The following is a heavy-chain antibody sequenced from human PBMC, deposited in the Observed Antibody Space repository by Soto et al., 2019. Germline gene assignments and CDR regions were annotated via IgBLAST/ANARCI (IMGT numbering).Heavy chain of an antibody. V-gene: IGHV4-34*01. J-gene: IGHJ4*02. Sequence: QVQLQQWGAGLLKPSETLSLTCAVYGGSFGGYYWSWIRQPPGKGLEWIGEINHSGSTNYNPSLKSRVTISVDTSKNQFSLKLSSVTAAYTAVYYCARLLDYWGQGTLVTVSS. CDR3: ARLLDY. CDR2: INHSGST. CDR1: GGSFGGYY. D-gene: IGHD3-10*01.